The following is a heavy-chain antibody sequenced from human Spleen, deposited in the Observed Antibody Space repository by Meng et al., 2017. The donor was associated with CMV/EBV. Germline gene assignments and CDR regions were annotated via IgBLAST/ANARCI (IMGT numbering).Heavy chain of an antibody. CDR2: INPNGGAT. Sequence: ASVKVSCKASGYTFIGCYVHWVRQAPGQGLEWMGWINPNGGATNYAQKFQGRVTMTRDTSISTAYMELSRLRSDDTAVYYCARADGDDLYYYYGMDVWGQGTTVTVSS. J-gene: IGHJ6*02. V-gene: IGHV1-2*02. D-gene: IGHD1-1*01. CDR1: GYTFIGCY. CDR3: ARADGDDLYYYYGMDV.